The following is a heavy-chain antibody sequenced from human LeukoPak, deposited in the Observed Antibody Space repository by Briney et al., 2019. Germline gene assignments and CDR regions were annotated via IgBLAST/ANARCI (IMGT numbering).Heavy chain of an antibody. D-gene: IGHD1-14*01. Sequence: PSETLSLTCTVSGYSISSGYYWGWIRQPPGKGLEWIGSIYHSGSTYYNPSLKSRVTISADTSKNQFSLKLSSVTAADTAVYYCARGLTGGRVGFAFDIWGQGTMVTVSS. J-gene: IGHJ3*02. CDR1: GYSISSGYY. V-gene: IGHV4-38-2*02. CDR2: IYHSGST. CDR3: ARGLTGGRVGFAFDI.